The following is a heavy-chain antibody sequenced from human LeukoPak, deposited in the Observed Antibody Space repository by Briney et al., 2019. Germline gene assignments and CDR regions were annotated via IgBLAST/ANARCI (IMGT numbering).Heavy chain of an antibody. CDR3: ARRRYSYAIDY. D-gene: IGHD5-18*01. CDR1: GGSISSYY. J-gene: IGHJ4*02. V-gene: IGHV4-59*01. Sequence: SETLSLTCTVSGGSISSYYWSWIRQPPGKGLEWIGYIFYSGNTNYNPSLKSQVTISVDTSKNQFSLKVNSVTAADTAVYYCARRRYSYAIDYWGQGTLVTVSS. CDR2: IFYSGNT.